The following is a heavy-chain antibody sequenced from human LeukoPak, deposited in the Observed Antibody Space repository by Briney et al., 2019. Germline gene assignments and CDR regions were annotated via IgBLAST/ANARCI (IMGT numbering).Heavy chain of an antibody. Sequence: GGSLRLSCAASGFTFSSYGMHWVRQAPGKGLEWVAVISYDGSNKYYADSVKGRFTISRDNSKNTLYLQMNSLRPEDTAVYYCAKDGASSWFGEATWGQGTLVTVSS. CDR3: AKDGASSWFGEAT. CDR2: ISYDGSNK. D-gene: IGHD6-13*01. J-gene: IGHJ5*02. V-gene: IGHV3-30*18. CDR1: GFTFSSYG.